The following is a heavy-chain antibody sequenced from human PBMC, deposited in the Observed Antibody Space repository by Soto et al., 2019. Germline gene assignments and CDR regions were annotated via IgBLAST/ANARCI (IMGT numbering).Heavy chain of an antibody. D-gene: IGHD3-10*01. CDR3: ARLRVLPRRRPYYYYGMDV. V-gene: IGHV5-10-1*01. CDR1: GYSFTSYW. Sequence: GESLKISCKGSGYSFTSYWISWVRQMPGKGLEWMGRIDPSDSYTNYSPSFQGHVTISADKSISTAYLQWSSLKASDTAMYYCARLRVLPRRRPYYYYGMDVCGQGTTVTVSS. CDR2: IDPSDSYT. J-gene: IGHJ6*02.